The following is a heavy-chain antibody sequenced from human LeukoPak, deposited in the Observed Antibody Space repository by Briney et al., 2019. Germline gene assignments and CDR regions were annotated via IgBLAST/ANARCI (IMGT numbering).Heavy chain of an antibody. CDR2: ISSSGGTI. D-gene: IGHD2-2*01. V-gene: IGHV3-48*03. J-gene: IGHJ4*02. Sequence: PGGSLRLSCAASGFTFSDYEINWVRQAPGKGLEWVSYISSSGGTIYYADSVKGRFTISRDNAKNSLYLQMKSLRAEDTAVYYCARDFYCSRTSCYAPSFDYWGQGTLVSVSS. CDR1: GFTFSDYE. CDR3: ARDFYCSRTSCYAPSFDY.